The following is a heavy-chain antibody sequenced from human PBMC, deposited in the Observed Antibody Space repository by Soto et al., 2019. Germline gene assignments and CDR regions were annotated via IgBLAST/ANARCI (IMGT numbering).Heavy chain of an antibody. CDR1: GDSVGSKRAA. J-gene: IGHJ5*02. Sequence: PSQPLSLTCAIFGDSVGSKRAAWNWIRQSQSRGLEWLGRTYYRSKWHTDYAPSMKGRITISPDASKNQFSLQLKSASPEDTAVYYCAREGISGSYYNWFDPWGQGTLVTVSS. CDR2: TYYRSKWHT. V-gene: IGHV6-1*01. CDR3: AREGISGSYYNWFDP. D-gene: IGHD1-26*01.